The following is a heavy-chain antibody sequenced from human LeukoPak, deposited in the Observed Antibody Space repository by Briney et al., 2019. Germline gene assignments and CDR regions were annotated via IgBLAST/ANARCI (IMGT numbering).Heavy chain of an antibody. CDR1: GFTFSNYW. D-gene: IGHD3-9*01. J-gene: IGHJ4*02. CDR2: IKPDESEK. CDR3: AKDVHDILTGYYAFDY. V-gene: IGHV3-7*03. Sequence: GGSLGLSCAASGFTFSNYWMTWVRQAPGKGLEWVANIKPDESEKYYVDSVKGRFTISRDNSKNTLYLQMNSLRAEDTAVYYCAKDVHDILTGYYAFDYWGQGTLVTVSS.